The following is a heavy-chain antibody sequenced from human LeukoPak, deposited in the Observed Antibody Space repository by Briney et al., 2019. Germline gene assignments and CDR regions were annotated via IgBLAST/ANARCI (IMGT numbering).Heavy chain of an antibody. CDR3: AKEGLYDSSESYYYYYMDV. CDR1: GFTFSSYA. J-gene: IGHJ6*03. V-gene: IGHV3-23*01. D-gene: IGHD3-22*01. CDR2: ISGSGGRT. Sequence: GGSLRLSCAASGFTFSSYAMSWVRQAPGKGLEWVSSISGSGGRTYYADSVKGRFTISRDNSKNTLYLQMNSLRAEDTAVYYCAKEGLYDSSESYYYYYMDVWGKGTTVTVSS.